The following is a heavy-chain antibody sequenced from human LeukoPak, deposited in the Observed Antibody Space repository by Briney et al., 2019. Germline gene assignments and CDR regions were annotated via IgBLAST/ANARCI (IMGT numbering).Heavy chain of an antibody. J-gene: IGHJ4*02. CDR3: AGGTTVSDY. Sequence: SETLSLTCIVSGGSISSSSYYWGWIRQPPGKGLEWIGSIYYSGSTYYNPSLKSRVTISVGTSKNQFSLKLSSVTAADTAVYYCAGGTTVSDYWGQGTLVTVSS. D-gene: IGHD1-7*01. V-gene: IGHV4-39*07. CDR2: IYYSGST. CDR1: GGSISSSSYY.